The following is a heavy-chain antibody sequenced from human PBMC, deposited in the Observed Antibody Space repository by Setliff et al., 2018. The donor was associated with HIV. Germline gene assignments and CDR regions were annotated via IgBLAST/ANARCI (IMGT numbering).Heavy chain of an antibody. D-gene: IGHD6-13*01. Sequence: VASVKVSCKASGYTFSTHAMRWVRQAPGQRLEWMGWINAGNGNTKYSQKFQGRVTITRDTSASTAYMEVRSLRSEDTAVYYCARDFPSPDYSSSWGQGTTVTVSS. CDR3: ARDFPSPDYSSS. J-gene: IGHJ6*02. CDR2: INAGNGNT. CDR1: GYTFSTHA. V-gene: IGHV1-3*01.